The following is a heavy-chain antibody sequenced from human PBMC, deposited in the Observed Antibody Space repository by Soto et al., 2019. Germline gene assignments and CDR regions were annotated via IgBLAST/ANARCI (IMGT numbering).Heavy chain of an antibody. V-gene: IGHV3-33*01. CDR2: IWYDGSNK. CDR1: GFTFSSYG. Sequence: QVQLVESGGGVVQPGRSLRLSCAASGFTFSSYGMHWVRQAPGKGLEWVAVIWYDGSNKYYADSVKGRFTISRDNSKNTLYLQMNSLRDEDTAVYYCARDHSVSMVRGVKRDPTHDGMDVWGQGTTVTVSS. D-gene: IGHD3-10*01. CDR3: ARDHSVSMVRGVKRDPTHDGMDV. J-gene: IGHJ6*02.